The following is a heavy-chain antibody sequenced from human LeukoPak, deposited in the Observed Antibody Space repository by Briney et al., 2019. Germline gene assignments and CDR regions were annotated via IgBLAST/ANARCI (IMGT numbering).Heavy chain of an antibody. CDR1: GGSIRGYY. CDR2: IYSSGST. Sequence: SETLSLTCNVSGGSIRGYYWSWIRQPPGKGLEWIGYIYSSGSTNYNPSLKSRVTMSVDTSKNQFSLKVSSVTAADTAVYYCARVIITILGVDYWGQGTLVTVSS. V-gene: IGHV4-59*01. CDR3: ARVIITILGVDY. D-gene: IGHD3-10*02. J-gene: IGHJ4*02.